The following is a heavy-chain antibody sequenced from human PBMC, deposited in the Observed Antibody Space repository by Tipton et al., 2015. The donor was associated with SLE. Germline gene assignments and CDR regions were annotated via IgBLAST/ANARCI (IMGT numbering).Heavy chain of an antibody. CDR3: AKEAGSTSNYYYGMDV. CDR1: GFTFSNYG. Sequence: SLRLSCAASGFTFSNYGIHWVRQAPGKGLEWVAFIRYDGSNKYYADSVKGRFTISRDSSKNTLYLQMNSLRAEDTAVYYCAKEAGSTSNYYYGMDVWAQGTTVTVSS. D-gene: IGHD2-2*01. V-gene: IGHV3-30*02. CDR2: IRYDGSNK. J-gene: IGHJ6*02.